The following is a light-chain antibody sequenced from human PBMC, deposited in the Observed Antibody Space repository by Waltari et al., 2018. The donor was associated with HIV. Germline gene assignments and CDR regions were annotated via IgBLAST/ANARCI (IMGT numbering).Light chain of an antibody. CDR2: KAS. CDR1: QSISSW. J-gene: IGKJ2*01. CDR3: QQYNSYPYT. V-gene: IGKV1-5*03. Sequence: DIQMTQSPSTLSASVGDRVTITCRASQSISSWLAWYQQKPGKAPKLLIYKASSLESGVPPKFSGGGSGTEFTLTISSLQPDDFAAYYCQQYNSYPYTFGQGTKLEIK.